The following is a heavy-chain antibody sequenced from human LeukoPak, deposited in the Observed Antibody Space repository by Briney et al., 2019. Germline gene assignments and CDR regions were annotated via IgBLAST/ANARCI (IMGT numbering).Heavy chain of an antibody. J-gene: IGHJ4*02. CDR1: GYSFTSYW. CDR3: ARVYYDSRGYPFDY. V-gene: IGHV5-51*01. Sequence: GESLKISCKGSGYSFTSYWIGWVRQMPGKGLEWMGIIYPGDSNTRYSPSFQGQVTISADKSISTAYLQWSTLKTSDTAMYYCARVYYDSRGYPFDYWGQGPLVTVSS. D-gene: IGHD3-22*01. CDR2: IYPGDSNT.